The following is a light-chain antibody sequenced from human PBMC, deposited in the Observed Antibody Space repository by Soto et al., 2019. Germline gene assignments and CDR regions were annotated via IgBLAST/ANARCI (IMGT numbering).Light chain of an antibody. V-gene: IGKV1-39*01. CDR1: QGISTY. J-gene: IGKJ5*01. CDR3: QQFNNYRIT. CDR2: AAS. Sequence: DIQMTQSPSSLSASVGDRFTITCRASQGISTYLNWYQQKPGKAPKVLIYAASSLQSGVPSRFSGSGSETDFTLTISSLQPEDFATYSCQQFNNYRITVGPVTRLEIK.